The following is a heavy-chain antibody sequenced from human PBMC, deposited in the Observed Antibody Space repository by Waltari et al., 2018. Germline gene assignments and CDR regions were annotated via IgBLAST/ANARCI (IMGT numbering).Heavy chain of an antibody. CDR2: VSYSGTT. Sequence: QLQLQESGPRLVRPSESLSLICRVSGVSINSTRHSWAWIRQSPGQGLEWIGTVSYSGTTYISPSLKSRVSVSRDTSKNQVSLILGSVTAADMAVYYCATYIGASVGTAAFDVWGQGTMVTVSS. D-gene: IGHD5-12*01. CDR3: ATYIGASVGTAAFDV. V-gene: IGHV4-39*01. CDR1: GVSINSTRHS. J-gene: IGHJ3*01.